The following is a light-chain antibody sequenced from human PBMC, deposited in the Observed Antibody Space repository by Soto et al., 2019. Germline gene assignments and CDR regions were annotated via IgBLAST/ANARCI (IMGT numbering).Light chain of an antibody. J-gene: IGKJ4*01. Sequence: DIVLTQSPSTLSFSPGDRATISCRASQSVSSYLAWYQQKPGQAPRLLIYDASNMATGIPARFSGSGSGTDFTLTISSLEPEDFAVYYCQQRSNLPLTFGGGTKVEIK. CDR1: QSVSSY. V-gene: IGKV3-11*01. CDR2: DAS. CDR3: QQRSNLPLT.